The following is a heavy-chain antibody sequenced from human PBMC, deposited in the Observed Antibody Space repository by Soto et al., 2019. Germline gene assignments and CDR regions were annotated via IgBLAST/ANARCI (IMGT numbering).Heavy chain of an antibody. V-gene: IGHV3-53*01. CDR1: GLTVSGTKY. D-gene: IGHD1-1*01. CDR2: LYDVFGS. Sequence: DVQLVESGGGLSQPAECLRLSCAAFGLTVSGTKYVAWVRQAPGKGLEWVSALYDVFGSFYADAVKGRFTTSSDRSKSTVYLQMNDLRPDDTAVYYCASWHEREHAYDVWGQGTTVIVSS. CDR3: ASWHEREHAYDV. J-gene: IGHJ3*01.